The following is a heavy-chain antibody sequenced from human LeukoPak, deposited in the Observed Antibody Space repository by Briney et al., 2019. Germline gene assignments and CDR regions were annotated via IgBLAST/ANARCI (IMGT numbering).Heavy chain of an antibody. J-gene: IGHJ6*03. CDR3: ARDRSFDYYYYMDV. CDR2: IKQDGSEK. Sequence: SCKASGYTFTSYDINWVRQAPGKGLEWVANIKQDGSEKYYVDSVKGRFTISRDNAKNSLYLQMNSLRAEDTAVYYCARDRSFDYYYYMDVWGKGTTVTVSS. D-gene: IGHD3-10*01. V-gene: IGHV3-7*01. CDR1: GYTFTSYD.